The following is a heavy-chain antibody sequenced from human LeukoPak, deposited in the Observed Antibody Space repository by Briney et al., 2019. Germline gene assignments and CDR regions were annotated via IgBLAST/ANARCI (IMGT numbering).Heavy chain of an antibody. V-gene: IGHV3-74*01. J-gene: IGHJ5*02. Sequence: GGSLRLSCAASGFTFSSYWMHWVRQAPGKGLVWVSRINSDGSSTSYADSVKGRFTISRDNAKNTLYLQMNSLKAEDTAVYYCARGGGLRWPNNWFDPWGQGTLVTVSS. CDR1: GFTFSSYW. D-gene: IGHD4-23*01. CDR3: ARGGGLRWPNNWFDP. CDR2: INSDGSST.